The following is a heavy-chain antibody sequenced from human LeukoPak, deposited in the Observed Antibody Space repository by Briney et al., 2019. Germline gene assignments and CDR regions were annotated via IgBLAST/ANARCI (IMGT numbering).Heavy chain of an antibody. CDR3: ARGVEQWLAYYFDY. Sequence: GGSLRLSCAASGFTFSSYGMHWVRQGPGKGLEWVAVIWYDGSNKYYADSVKGRFTISRDNSKNTLYLQMNSLRAEDTAVYYCARGVEQWLAYYFDYWGQGTLVTVSS. CDR2: IWYDGSNK. J-gene: IGHJ4*02. D-gene: IGHD6-19*01. CDR1: GFTFSSYG. V-gene: IGHV3-33*01.